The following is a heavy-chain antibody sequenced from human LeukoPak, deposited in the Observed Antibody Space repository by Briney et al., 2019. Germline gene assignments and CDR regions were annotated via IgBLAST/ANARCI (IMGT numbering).Heavy chain of an antibody. CDR3: AREAGAAADY. CDR2: INPNSGGT. D-gene: IGHD6-13*01. Sequence: ASVKVSCKASGYTFTGYYIHWVRHAPGQGLEWMGWINPNSGGTNYAQKFQGRVTMTRDTSISTAYMELSRLRSDDTAMYYCAREAGAAADYWGQGTLVTVSS. J-gene: IGHJ4*02. V-gene: IGHV1-2*02. CDR1: GYTFTGYY.